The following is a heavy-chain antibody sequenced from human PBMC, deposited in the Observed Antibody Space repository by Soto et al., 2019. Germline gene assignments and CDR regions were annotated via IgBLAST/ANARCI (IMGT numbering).Heavy chain of an antibody. CDR3: ARGTYSNFEGLFDY. CDR2: IYYSGST. V-gene: IGHV4-59*01. D-gene: IGHD4-4*01. J-gene: IGHJ4*02. Sequence: QVQLQESGPGLVKPSETLSLTCTVSGGSISSYYWSWIRQPPGKGLEWIAYIYYSGSTNYNPSFKSRVTISVDTSKNQFSLKLSSVTAADTAVYYCARGTYSNFEGLFDYWGQGTLVTVSS. CDR1: GGSISSYY.